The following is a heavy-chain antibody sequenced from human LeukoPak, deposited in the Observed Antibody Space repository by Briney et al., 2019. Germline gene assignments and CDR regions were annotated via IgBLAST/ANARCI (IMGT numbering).Heavy chain of an antibody. V-gene: IGHV2-5*01. CDR2: IYGNDDV. Sequence: SGPTLVNPTQTLTLTCTFSGFALSHSGVAVGWIRQPPGKAPEWLALIYGNDDVRCSPSLQSRLTITKDTSKNQVVLTMTDMDPVDTATYYCSHRQNSDYGHWGQGTLATVSS. D-gene: IGHD4-17*01. CDR1: GFALSHSGVA. CDR3: SHRQNSDYGH. J-gene: IGHJ4*02.